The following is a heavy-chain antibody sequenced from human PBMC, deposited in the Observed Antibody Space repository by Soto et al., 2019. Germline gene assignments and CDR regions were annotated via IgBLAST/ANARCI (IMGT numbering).Heavy chain of an antibody. CDR1: GYSFSNYW. V-gene: IGHV5-51*01. Sequence: PGASLKISCEGSGYSFSNYWIAWVRQLPGKGLEWMGIIYPADSDTRYSPSFQGEVTISADKYISTAYLQWSSLKASDTAMYYCARQFHDNTREDNYYYRLDVWGLGTKVTVSS. CDR2: IYPADSDT. J-gene: IGHJ6*02. D-gene: IGHD3-9*01. CDR3: ARQFHDNTREDNYYYRLDV.